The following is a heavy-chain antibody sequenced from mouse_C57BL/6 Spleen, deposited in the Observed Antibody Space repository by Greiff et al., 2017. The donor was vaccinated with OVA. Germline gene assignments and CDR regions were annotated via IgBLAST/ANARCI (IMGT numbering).Heavy chain of an antibody. Sequence: QVQLQQSGAELVRPGTSVKLSCKASGYTFTSYWMHWVKQRPGQGLEWIGVIDPSDSYTNYNQKFKGKATLTVDTSSSTAYMQLSSLTSEDSAVYYCARPLTGTGFDYWGQGTTLTVSS. D-gene: IGHD4-1*01. CDR1: GYTFTSYW. CDR3: ARPLTGTGFDY. CDR2: IDPSDSYT. V-gene: IGHV1-59*01. J-gene: IGHJ2*01.